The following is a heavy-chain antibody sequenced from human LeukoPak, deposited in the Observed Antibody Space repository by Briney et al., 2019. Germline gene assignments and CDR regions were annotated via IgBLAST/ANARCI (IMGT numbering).Heavy chain of an antibody. CDR1: GGSISSYY. J-gene: IGHJ3*02. Sequence: PSETLSLTRTVSGGSISSYYWSWIRQPPGKGLEWIGYIYYSGSTNYNPSLKSRVTISVDTSKNQFSLKLSSVTAADTAVYYCASPTGSYSEHAFDIWGQGTMVTVSS. V-gene: IGHV4-59*01. CDR3: ASPTGSYSEHAFDI. CDR2: IYYSGST. D-gene: IGHD1-26*01.